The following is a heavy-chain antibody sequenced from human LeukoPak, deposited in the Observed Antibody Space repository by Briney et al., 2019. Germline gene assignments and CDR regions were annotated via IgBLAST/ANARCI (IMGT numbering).Heavy chain of an antibody. CDR1: GGSISSSSYY. CDR3: ARHLRASIAALYYYYGMDV. V-gene: IGHV4-39*01. J-gene: IGHJ6*02. D-gene: IGHD6-6*01. CDR2: IYYSGST. Sequence: SETLSLTCTVSGGSISSSSYYWGWIRKPPGKGLEWIGSIYYSGSTYYNPSPKSRVTISVDTSKNQFSLKLSSVTAADTAVYYCARHLRASIAALYYYYGMDVWGQGTTVTVSS.